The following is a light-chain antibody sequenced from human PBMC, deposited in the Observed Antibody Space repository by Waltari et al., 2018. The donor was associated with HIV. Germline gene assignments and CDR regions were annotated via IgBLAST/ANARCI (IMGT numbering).Light chain of an antibody. CDR2: EVS. V-gene: IGLV2-23*02. CDR3: CSYAGSSTFVV. J-gene: IGLJ2*01. CDR1: RSDVGSYNL. Sequence: QSALTQTASVSGSPGQSITISYTGTRSDVGSYNLVSWYQQHPGKVPKLMIYEVSKRPSGVSNRFSGSKSGNTASLTISGLQAEDEADYYCCSYAGSSTFVVFGGGTKLTVL.